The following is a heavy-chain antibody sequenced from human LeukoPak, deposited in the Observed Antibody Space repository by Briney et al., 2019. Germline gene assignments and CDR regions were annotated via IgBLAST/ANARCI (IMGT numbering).Heavy chain of an antibody. CDR2: IKQDGSEK. Sequence: GGSLRLSCAASGFTFSSYWMSWVRQAAGKGLEWVANIKQDGSEKYYVDSVTGRFTISRDNAKNSLYLQMNSLSAEDTAVYYCARVEYCSGGSCYVPFDYWGQGTLVTVSS. D-gene: IGHD2-15*01. V-gene: IGHV3-7*03. CDR1: GFTFSSYW. CDR3: ARVEYCSGGSCYVPFDY. J-gene: IGHJ4*02.